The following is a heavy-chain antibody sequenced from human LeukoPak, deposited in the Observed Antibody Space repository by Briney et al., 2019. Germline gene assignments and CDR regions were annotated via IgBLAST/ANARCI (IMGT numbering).Heavy chain of an antibody. CDR3: AKDGRRQFCSRGVCQASYSYYALDV. J-gene: IGHJ6*02. Sequence: GGSLRLSRVASGFTFPNYAMNWVRQAPGKGLEWVSGVSEGGGSTFYADSVKGRFTISRDNSKNTLYLQMNSLRAEDTAVYYCAKDGRRQFCSRGVCQASYSYYALDVWGQGTTVTVSS. V-gene: IGHV3-23*01. D-gene: IGHD2-8*01. CDR2: VSEGGGST. CDR1: GFTFPNYA.